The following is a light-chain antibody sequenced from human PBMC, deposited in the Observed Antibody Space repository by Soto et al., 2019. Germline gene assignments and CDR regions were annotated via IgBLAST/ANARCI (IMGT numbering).Light chain of an antibody. CDR3: QHYKSYPWT. Sequence: DIQMTQSPSTMSASVGDRVTITCRASQSIDSWLAWYQQKPGKAPKFLMYKASSLESGVPSRFSGSGSETEFTLTISSLQPDDFAIYYCQHYKSYPWTFGQGTKVELK. J-gene: IGKJ1*01. V-gene: IGKV1-5*03. CDR1: QSIDSW. CDR2: KAS.